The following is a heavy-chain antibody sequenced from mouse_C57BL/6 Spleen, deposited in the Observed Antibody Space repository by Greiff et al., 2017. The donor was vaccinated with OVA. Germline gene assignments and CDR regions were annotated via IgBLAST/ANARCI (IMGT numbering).Heavy chain of an antibody. V-gene: IGHV1-64*01. D-gene: IGHD1-1*02. CDR3: ARRVLGGYFDY. Sequence: QVQLQQPGAELVKPGASVKLSCKASGYTFTSYWMHWVKQRPGQGLEWIGMIHPNSGSTNYNEKFKSKATLTVDKSSSTAYMQLSSLTSEDSAVYYCARRVLGGYFDYWGQGTTLTVSS. J-gene: IGHJ2*01. CDR2: IHPNSGST. CDR1: GYTFTSYW.